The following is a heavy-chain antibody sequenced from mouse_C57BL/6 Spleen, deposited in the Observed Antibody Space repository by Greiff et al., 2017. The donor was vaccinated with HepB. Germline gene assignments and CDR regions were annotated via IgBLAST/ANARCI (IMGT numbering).Heavy chain of an antibody. V-gene: IGHV1-19*01. CDR3: ARTEGYYYGSRGYYAMDY. Sequence: VQLQQSGPVLVKPGASVKMSCKASGYTFTDYYMNWVKQSHGKSLEWIGVINPYNGGTSYNQKFKGKATLTVDKSSSTAYMELNSLTSEDSAVYYCARTEGYYYGSRGYYAMDYWGQGTSVTVSS. J-gene: IGHJ4*01. D-gene: IGHD1-1*01. CDR2: INPYNGGT. CDR1: GYTFTDYY.